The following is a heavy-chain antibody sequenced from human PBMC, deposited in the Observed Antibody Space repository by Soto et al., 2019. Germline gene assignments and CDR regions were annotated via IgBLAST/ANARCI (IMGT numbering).Heavy chain of an antibody. D-gene: IGHD6-13*01. CDR1: GYTFTSYG. CDR2: ISAYNGNT. CDR3: ARDSYSSSWYSHYYYGMDV. Sequence: QVQLVQSGAEVKKPGASVKVSCKASGYTFTSYGISWVRQAPGQGLEWMGWISAYNGNTNYAQKLQGRVTMTTDTSTSTAYMELRSLRSDDTAVYYCARDSYSSSWYSHYYYGMDVWGQGTTVTVSS. V-gene: IGHV1-18*04. J-gene: IGHJ6*02.